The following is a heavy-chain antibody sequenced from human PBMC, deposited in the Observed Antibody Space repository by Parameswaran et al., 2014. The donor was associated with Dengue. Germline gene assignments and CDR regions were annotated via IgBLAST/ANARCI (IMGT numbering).Heavy chain of an antibody. CDR3: ARRGIQLWLGPNFDY. J-gene: IGHJ4*02. V-gene: IGHV4-34*01. Sequence: AGGSLRLSCAVYGGSFSGYYWSWIRQPPGKGLEWIGEINHSGSTNYNPSLKSRVTISVDTSKNQFSLKLSSVTAADTAVYYCARRGIQLWLGPNFDYWGQGTLVTVSS. CDR2: INHSGST. CDR1: GGSFSGYY. D-gene: IGHD5-18*01.